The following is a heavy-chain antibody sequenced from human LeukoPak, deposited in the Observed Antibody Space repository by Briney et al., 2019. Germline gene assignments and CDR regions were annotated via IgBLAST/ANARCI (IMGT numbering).Heavy chain of an antibody. J-gene: IGHJ4*02. CDR3: ARDLLAGRAAAGTPPEGY. CDR1: GFTFSSYG. V-gene: IGHV3-33*01. D-gene: IGHD6-13*01. Sequence: GGSLRLSCAASGFTFSSYGMHWVRQAPGKGLEWVAVIWYDGSNKYYADSVKGRFTISRDNSKNTLYLQMNSLRAEDTAVYYCARDLLAGRAAAGTPPEGYWGQGTLVTVSS. CDR2: IWYDGSNK.